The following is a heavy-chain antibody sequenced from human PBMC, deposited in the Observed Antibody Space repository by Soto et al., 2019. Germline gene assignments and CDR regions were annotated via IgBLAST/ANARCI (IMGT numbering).Heavy chain of an antibody. V-gene: IGHV1-69*13. CDR1: GGTFSSYA. CDR2: IIPIFGTA. Sequence: ASGKVSCKASGGTFSSYAIIWVRQAPGQGLEWMGGIIPIFGTANYAQKFQGRVTITADESTSTAYMELSSLRSEDTAVYYCARDVAPVGQLVPDQNNWFDPWGQGTLVTVSS. CDR3: ARDVAPVGQLVPDQNNWFDP. J-gene: IGHJ5*02. D-gene: IGHD6-6*01.